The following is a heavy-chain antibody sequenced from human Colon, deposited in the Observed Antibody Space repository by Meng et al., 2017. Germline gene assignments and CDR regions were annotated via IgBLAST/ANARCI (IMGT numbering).Heavy chain of an antibody. CDR3: ARDITGDGLVFIDF. Sequence: ASVKVSCKASGYTFSGYNIQWVRQAPGQGLEWMGWINAKSGDTNYAQKFQGRVTMTRDTSITTAYMELRRLRSDDTAMYYCARDITGDGLVFIDFWGQGTLVTSPQ. CDR2: INAKSGDT. V-gene: IGHV1-2*02. D-gene: IGHD7-27*01. J-gene: IGHJ4*02. CDR1: GYTFSGYN.